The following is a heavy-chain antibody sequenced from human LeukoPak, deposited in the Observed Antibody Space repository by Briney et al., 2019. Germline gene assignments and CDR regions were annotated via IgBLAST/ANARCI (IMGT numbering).Heavy chain of an antibody. J-gene: IGHJ4*02. CDR3: ARRSYTVTHPFDY. CDR2: FYHSGIT. Sequence: SETLSLTCTVSGYSISSGYFWGWIRQPPGKGLEWIGSFYHSGITYYNPSLKSRVTISVDTSKNQFSLKLSSVTAADTAVYYCARRSYTVTHPFDYWGQGTLVTVSS. D-gene: IGHD4-17*01. CDR1: GYSISSGYF. V-gene: IGHV4-38-2*02.